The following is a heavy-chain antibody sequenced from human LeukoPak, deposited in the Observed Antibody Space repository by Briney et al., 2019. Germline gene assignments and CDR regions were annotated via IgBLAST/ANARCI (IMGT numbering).Heavy chain of an antibody. CDR3: ARGGFYCGGDCYVDY. CDR2: INHSGST. J-gene: IGHJ4*02. V-gene: IGHV4-34*01. D-gene: IGHD2-21*02. Sequence: PSETLSLTCAVYGGSLSGYYWSWIRQPPGKGLEWIGEINHSGSTNYNPSLKSRVTISVDTSKNQFSLRLSSVTAADTAVYYCARGGFYCGGDCYVDYWGQGTLVTVSS. CDR1: GGSLSGYY.